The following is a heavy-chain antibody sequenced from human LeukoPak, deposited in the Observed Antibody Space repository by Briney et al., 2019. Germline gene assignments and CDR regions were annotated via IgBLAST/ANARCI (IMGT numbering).Heavy chain of an antibody. CDR3: ARDMWSYYDYVWGSYGLDY. CDR2: ISYDGNNK. CDR1: GFTFSSYA. V-gene: IGHV3-30-3*01. Sequence: PGRSLRLSCAASGFTFSSYAMHWVRQAPGKGLEWVALISYDGNNKYYADSVKGRFTISRDNAKNSLYLQMNSLRDEDTAVYYCARDMWSYYDYVWGSYGLDYWGQGTLVTVSS. J-gene: IGHJ4*02. D-gene: IGHD3-16*01.